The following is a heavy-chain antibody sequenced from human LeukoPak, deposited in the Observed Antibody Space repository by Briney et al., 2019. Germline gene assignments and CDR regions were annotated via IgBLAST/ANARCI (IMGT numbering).Heavy chain of an antibody. J-gene: IGHJ4*02. CDR2: INHSGST. CDR3: ASNEVVTTAWDFDY. D-gene: IGHD2-21*02. Sequence: SETLSLTCAVYGGSFSGYSWSWIRQPPGKGLEWIGHINHSGSTNYNPSLKSRVTISVDTSKKQFSLNLYSVTAADTAVYYCASNEVVTTAWDFDYWGQGTLVTVSS. CDR1: GGSFSGYS. V-gene: IGHV4-34*01.